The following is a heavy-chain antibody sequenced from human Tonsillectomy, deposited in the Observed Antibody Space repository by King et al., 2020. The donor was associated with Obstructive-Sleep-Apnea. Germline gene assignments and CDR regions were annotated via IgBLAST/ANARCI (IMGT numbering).Heavy chain of an antibody. V-gene: IGHV4-38-2*01. CDR1: GFSISRGYD. J-gene: IGHJ5*02. CDR2: MSYSGNT. CDR3: ARYHVDNWFDP. Sequence: VQLQESGPGLVKPSETLSLTCSVSGFSISRGYDWGWIRQPPGKGLEWIGSMSYSGNTYYNPSLKSRVTISVDTSNNQLSLKLTSVTAADTAGYYCARYHVDNWFDPWGQGTLVIVSS.